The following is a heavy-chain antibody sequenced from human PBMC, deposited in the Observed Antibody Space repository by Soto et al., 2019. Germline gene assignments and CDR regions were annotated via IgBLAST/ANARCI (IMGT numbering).Heavy chain of an antibody. CDR1: GFTFSSYE. CDR2: ISSTGTSM. CDR3: ARETHFIDY. J-gene: IGHJ4*02. V-gene: IGHV3-48*03. Sequence: ESGGDLVQPGGSLRLSCAASGFTFSSYEMNWVRQAPGKGLEWVSYISSTGTSMDYADSVKGRFTISRDNAKNSLHLQLNSLRDEDTAVYYCARETHFIDYCGQGTLVSVSA.